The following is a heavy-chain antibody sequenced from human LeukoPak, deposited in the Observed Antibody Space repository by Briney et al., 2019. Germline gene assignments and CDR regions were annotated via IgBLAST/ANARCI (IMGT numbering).Heavy chain of an antibody. Sequence: KPGGSLRLSCAASGFTFSSYSMNWVRQAPGKGLEWVSSISSSSSYIYYADSVKGRFTISRDNAKNLLYLQMNSLRAEDTAVYYCARGRRGYCSSTSCLDAFDIWGQGTMVTVSS. D-gene: IGHD2-2*01. J-gene: IGHJ3*02. V-gene: IGHV3-21*01. CDR2: ISSSSSYI. CDR1: GFTFSSYS. CDR3: ARGRRGYCSSTSCLDAFDI.